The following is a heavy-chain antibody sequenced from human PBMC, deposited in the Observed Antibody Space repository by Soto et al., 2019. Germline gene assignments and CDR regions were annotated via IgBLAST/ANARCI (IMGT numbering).Heavy chain of an antibody. D-gene: IGHD2-15*01. V-gene: IGHV4-4*02. CDR2: IFHTGRS. Sequence: SETLSLTCAVSGGSIIGSISIICWCSGFRQRPGKVLEWIGQIFHTGRSNYNPSLRSRVTISVDKSKNQFSLKLSSVTAADTAVYYCARVGYCSGGSCYPVYYGMDVWGQGTTVTVSS. CDR1: GGSIIGSISIICW. J-gene: IGHJ6*02. CDR3: ARVGYCSGGSCYPVYYGMDV.